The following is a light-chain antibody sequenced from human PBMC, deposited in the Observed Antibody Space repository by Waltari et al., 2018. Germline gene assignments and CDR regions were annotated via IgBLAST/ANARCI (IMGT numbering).Light chain of an antibody. CDR3: QTGGFGIWV. V-gene: IGLV4-69*01. Sequence: QLMLTQSPSASASLGASVKLTCTLSSGHSHHATAWHQQQPGKGPRYLMKVNSDGSHIKGDGIPDRFSGSSSGAERYLTISSLQSEDEADYYCQTGGFGIWVFGGGTKLTVL. J-gene: IGLJ3*02. CDR1: SGHSHHA. CDR2: VNSDGSH.